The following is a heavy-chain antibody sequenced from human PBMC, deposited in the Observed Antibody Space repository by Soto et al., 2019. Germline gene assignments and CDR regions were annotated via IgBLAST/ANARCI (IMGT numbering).Heavy chain of an antibody. CDR1: GFTCSGHT. D-gene: IGHD2-15*01. J-gene: IGHJ5*02. CDR2: ISGSGGSP. CDR3: AKARCTSNTCYVPDH. V-gene: IGHV3-23*01. Sequence: EVQLLESGGGLVQPGGSLRLSCAASGFTCSGHTMSWVRQAPGKGLEWVSAISGSGGSPSYADSVQCRFTISRDNPKHALYLQMSSLRVEDTAIYYCAKARCTSNTCYVPDHWGKGTLVTVSS.